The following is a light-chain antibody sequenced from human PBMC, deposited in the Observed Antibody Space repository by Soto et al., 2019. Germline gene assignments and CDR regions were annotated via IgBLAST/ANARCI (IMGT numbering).Light chain of an antibody. CDR2: SNN. Sequence: QSVLTQPPSASGTPGQRVTISCSGSSSNIGSNSVNWYQQLPGAAPKLLIYSNNQRPSGVLDRFSGSKSGTSASLAISGLQSEDEADYYCAAWDDSLNGREVFGTGTKLTVL. CDR3: AAWDDSLNGREV. J-gene: IGLJ1*01. V-gene: IGLV1-44*01. CDR1: SSNIGSNS.